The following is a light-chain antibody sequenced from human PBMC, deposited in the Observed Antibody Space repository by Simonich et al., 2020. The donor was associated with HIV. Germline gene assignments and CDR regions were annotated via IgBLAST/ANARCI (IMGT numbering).Light chain of an antibody. V-gene: IGKV1-5*03. CDR3: QQYNSYPWT. Sequence: DIQMTQSPSTLSASVGDRVTITCRASQSICNWLAWYQQKPGKAPKVLIYKASSLERGVPSRFSGSGSVTEFTLTISSLQPDDFATYYCQQYNSYPWTFGQGTKVEIK. J-gene: IGKJ1*01. CDR1: QSICNW. CDR2: KAS.